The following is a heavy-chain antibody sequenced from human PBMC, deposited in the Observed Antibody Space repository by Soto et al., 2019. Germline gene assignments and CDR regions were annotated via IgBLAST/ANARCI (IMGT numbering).Heavy chain of an antibody. J-gene: IGHJ6*02. V-gene: IGHV1-2*04. CDR1: GYTFNRYY. D-gene: IGHD2-8*01. CDR3: ARGDSTDCSNGVCSFFYNHDMDV. Sequence: ASVKVSCKASGYTFNRYYMHWVRQATGQGLEWLGRINPKSGGTSTAQKFQGWVTMTTDTSISTASMELTRLTSDDTAIYYCARGDSTDCSNGVCSFFYNHDMDVWGQGITVTVSS. CDR2: INPKSGGT.